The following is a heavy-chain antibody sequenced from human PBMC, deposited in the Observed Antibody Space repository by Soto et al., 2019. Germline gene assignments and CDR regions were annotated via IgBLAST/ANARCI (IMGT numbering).Heavy chain of an antibody. CDR2: INPNSGGT. CDR3: ARGPPRKGYCSGGSCYSGFYYYGMDV. CDR1: GYTFTGYY. D-gene: IGHD2-15*01. Sequence: GASVKVSCKASGYTFTGYYMHWVRQAPGQGLEWMGWINPNSGGTNYAQKFQGRVTMTRDTSISTAYMELSRLRSDDTAVYYCARGPPRKGYCSGGSCYSGFYYYGMDVWGQGTTVTVSS. V-gene: IGHV1-2*02. J-gene: IGHJ6*02.